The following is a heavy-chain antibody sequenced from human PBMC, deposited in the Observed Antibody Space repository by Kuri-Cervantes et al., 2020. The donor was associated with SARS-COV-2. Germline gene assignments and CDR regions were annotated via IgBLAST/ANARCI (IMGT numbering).Heavy chain of an antibody. J-gene: IGHJ4*02. CDR1: GFTFSSYA. V-gene: IGHV3-23*01. D-gene: IGHD6-13*01. CDR2: ISNSGGST. CDR3: AKSMSIAAPASDY. Sequence: GESLKISCAASGFTFSSYAMRWVRQAPGKGLEWVSTISNSGGSTYYADSVKGRFTISRDNSKNTLHLQMNSLRADDTAVYYCAKSMSIAAPASDYWGQGTLVTVSS.